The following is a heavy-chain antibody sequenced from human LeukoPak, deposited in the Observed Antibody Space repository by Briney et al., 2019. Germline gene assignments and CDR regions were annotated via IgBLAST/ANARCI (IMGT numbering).Heavy chain of an antibody. CDR1: GGSISSYY. Sequence: SETLSLTCTVSGGSISSYYWSWIRQPPGKGLEWIGYIYYSGSTYYNPSLKSRVTISVDRSKNQFSLKVSSVTAADTAVYYCARDRGDGYIGGYNYWGQGTLVTVSS. CDR2: IYYSGST. V-gene: IGHV4-59*12. J-gene: IGHJ4*02. CDR3: ARDRGDGYIGGYNY. D-gene: IGHD5-24*01.